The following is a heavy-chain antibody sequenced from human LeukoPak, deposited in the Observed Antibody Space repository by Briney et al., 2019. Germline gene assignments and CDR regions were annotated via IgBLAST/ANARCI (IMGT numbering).Heavy chain of an antibody. J-gene: IGHJ4*02. V-gene: IGHV1-2*02. Sequence: GASVKVSCKASGGTFSSYAISWVRQAPGQGLEWMGWINPNSGGTNYAQKFQGRVTMTRDTSISTAYMELSRLRSDDTAVYYCARGDSSGWYYFDYWGQGTLVTVSS. D-gene: IGHD6-19*01. CDR3: ARGDSSGWYYFDY. CDR2: INPNSGGT. CDR1: GGTFSSYA.